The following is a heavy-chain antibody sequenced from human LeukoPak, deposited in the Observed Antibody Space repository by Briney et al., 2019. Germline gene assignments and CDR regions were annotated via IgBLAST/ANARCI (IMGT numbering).Heavy chain of an antibody. J-gene: IGHJ6*03. CDR2: INHSGST. Sequence: SETLSLTCAVYGGSFSGYYWSWIRQPPGKGLEWIGEINHSGSTNYNPSLKSRVTISVDTSKNQFSLKLSSVTAADTAVYYCARGKDPYFYYYYYYMDVWGKGTTVTVSS. CDR1: GGSFSGYY. CDR3: ARGKDPYFYYYYYYMDV. D-gene: IGHD3-10*01. V-gene: IGHV4-34*01.